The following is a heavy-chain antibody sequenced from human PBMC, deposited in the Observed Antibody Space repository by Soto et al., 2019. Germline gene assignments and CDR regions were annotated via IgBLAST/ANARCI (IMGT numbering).Heavy chain of an antibody. CDR1: GYTFTSYY. CDR2: INPSGGST. V-gene: IGHV1-46*03. J-gene: IGHJ4*02. CDR3: ARSRGPIRDFWSGRSYGPFDY. D-gene: IGHD3-3*01. Sequence: ASVKVSCKASGYTFTSYYMHWVRQAPGQGLEWMGIINPSGGSTSYAQKFRGRVTMTRDTSTSTVYMELSSLRSEDTAVYYCARSRGPIRDFWSGRSYGPFDYWGQGTLVTVSS.